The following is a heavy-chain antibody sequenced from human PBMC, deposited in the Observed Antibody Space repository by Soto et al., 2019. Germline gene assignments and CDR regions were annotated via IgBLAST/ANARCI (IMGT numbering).Heavy chain of an antibody. CDR3: ARDMFPNQLLSYFDY. Sequence: EVQLVESGGGLVQPGGSLRLSCAASGFTFSSYWMSWVRQAPGKGLEWVANIKQDGSEKYYVDSVKGRFTISRDNAKNSLYLQMNSLRAEDTAVYYCARDMFPNQLLSYFDYWGQGTLVTVSS. CDR2: IKQDGSEK. CDR1: GFTFSSYW. D-gene: IGHD2-2*01. J-gene: IGHJ4*02. V-gene: IGHV3-7*01.